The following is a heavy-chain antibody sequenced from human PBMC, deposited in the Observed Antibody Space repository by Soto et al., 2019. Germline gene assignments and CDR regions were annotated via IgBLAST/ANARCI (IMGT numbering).Heavy chain of an antibody. CDR1: GCTFSIYP. V-gene: IGHV1-69*02. J-gene: IGHJ4*02. D-gene: IGHD1-1*01. CDR3: ARGRPPGTTIDY. Sequence: QVQLVQSVAEVKKPGSSVKVSCKASGCTFSIYPISWVRQAPGQGLEWMGRIITILGIANYAQKFQGRVTSTADKSTSTAYMELSSLMSEDTAVYYCARGRPPGTTIDYWGQGTLVTVSS. CDR2: IITILGIA.